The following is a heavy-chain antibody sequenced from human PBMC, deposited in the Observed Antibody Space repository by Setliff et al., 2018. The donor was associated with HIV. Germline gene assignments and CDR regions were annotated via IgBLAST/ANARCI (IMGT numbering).Heavy chain of an antibody. CDR1: GGSMSTYY. CDR3: ASGEDSGTYGEPYDS. CDR2: IHSSGST. D-gene: IGHD1-26*01. J-gene: IGHJ4*02. V-gene: IGHV4-59*04. Sequence: KTSETLSLTCSVSGGSMSTYYWSWIRQPAGKRLEWIGNIHSSGSTYYNPSLKSRVFISVDLSINQFSLKLHSVTAADTAVYYCASGEDSGTYGEPYDSWGQGALVTVSS.